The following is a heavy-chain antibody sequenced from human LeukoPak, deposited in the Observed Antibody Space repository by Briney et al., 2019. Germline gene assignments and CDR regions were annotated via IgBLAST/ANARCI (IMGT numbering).Heavy chain of an antibody. D-gene: IGHD6-6*01. Sequence: ASVRVSCKASGYTFTSYDINGVRQATGQGLEWMGWMNPNSGNTGYAQKLQGRVTMTRNTSISTAYMELSSLRSEDTAVYYCAREGVLYSSSSGFDYWGQGTLVTVSS. CDR2: MNPNSGNT. J-gene: IGHJ4*02. V-gene: IGHV1-8*01. CDR3: AREGVLYSSSSGFDY. CDR1: GYTFTSYD.